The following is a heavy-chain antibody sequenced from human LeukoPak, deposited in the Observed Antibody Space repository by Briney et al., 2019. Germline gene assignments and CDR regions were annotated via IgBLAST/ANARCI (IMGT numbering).Heavy chain of an antibody. Sequence: GGSLRLSCAASGFTLRNYDINWVRQAPGKGLEWVSVIRGSSGSTYYADSVKGRFTISRDDSKNTLYLQMNSLRAEDTAVYYCARVLRYCSGGNCYSGGLGYMDVWGKGTTVTISS. J-gene: IGHJ6*03. CDR1: GFTLRNYD. V-gene: IGHV3-23*01. CDR2: IRGSSGST. CDR3: ARVLRYCSGGNCYSGGLGYMDV. D-gene: IGHD2-15*01.